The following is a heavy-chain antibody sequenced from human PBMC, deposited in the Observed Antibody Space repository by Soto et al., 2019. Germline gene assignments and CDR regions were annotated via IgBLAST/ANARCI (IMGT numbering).Heavy chain of an antibody. J-gene: IGHJ4*02. CDR2: ISYDGSNK. D-gene: IGHD2-15*01. V-gene: IGHV3-30*18. CDR3: AKDVYCSGGSCYLIHGLVAYYFDY. CDR1: GFTFSSYG. Sequence: GGSLRLSCAASGFTFSSYGMHWVRQAPGKGLEWVAVISYDGSNKYYADSVKGRFTISRDNSKNTLYLQMNSLRAEDTAVYYCAKDVYCSGGSCYLIHGLVAYYFDYWGQGTLVTVSS.